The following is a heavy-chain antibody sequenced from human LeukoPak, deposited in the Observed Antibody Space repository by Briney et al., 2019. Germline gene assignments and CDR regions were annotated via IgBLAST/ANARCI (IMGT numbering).Heavy chain of an antibody. D-gene: IGHD3-22*01. CDR3: ARHDYYDSSGLGFY. Sequence: SETLSLTCTVSGGSISSYYWSWIRQPPGKGLEWIGYIYYSGSTNYNPSLKSRVTISVDTSKNQFSLKLSSVTAADTAVYYCARHDYYDSSGLGFYWGQGTLVTVSS. V-gene: IGHV4-59*08. CDR1: GGSISSYY. CDR2: IYYSGST. J-gene: IGHJ4*02.